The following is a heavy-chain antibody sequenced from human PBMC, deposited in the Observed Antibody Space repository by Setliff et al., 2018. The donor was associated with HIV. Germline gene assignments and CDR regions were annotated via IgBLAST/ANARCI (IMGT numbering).Heavy chain of an antibody. D-gene: IGHD2-2*01. V-gene: IGHV1-3*01. J-gene: IGHJ3*02. Sequence: ASVTVSCKASGYSFTSYTIHWVRQAPGQRLEWMGWINAGNGNTKYSQKFRGRVTFTRDTSASTAYMELSGLGFEDTAVYYCARLSSAAMWGGGAFDIWGQGTRVTVSS. CDR3: ARLSSAAMWGGGAFDI. CDR1: GYSFTSYT. CDR2: INAGNGNT.